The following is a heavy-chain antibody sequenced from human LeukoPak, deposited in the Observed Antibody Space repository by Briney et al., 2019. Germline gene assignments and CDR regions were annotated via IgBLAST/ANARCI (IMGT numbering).Heavy chain of an antibody. CDR3: TTDRMVRGVIIANYYYGMDV. Sequence: GGSLRLSCAASGFTFSSYWMSWVRQTPGKGLEWVGRIKSKTDGGTTDYAAPVKGRFTISRDDSKNTLYLQMNTLKTEDTAVYYCTTDRMVRGVIIANYYYGMDVWGQGTTVTVSS. D-gene: IGHD3-10*01. J-gene: IGHJ6*02. V-gene: IGHV3-15*01. CDR2: IKSKTDGGTT. CDR1: GFTFSSYW.